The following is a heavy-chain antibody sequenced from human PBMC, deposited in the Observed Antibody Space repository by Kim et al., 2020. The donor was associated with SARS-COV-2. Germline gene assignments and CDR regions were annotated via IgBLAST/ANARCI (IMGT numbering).Heavy chain of an antibody. J-gene: IGHJ6*02. D-gene: IGHD6-6*01. Sequence: GESLKISCKGSGYSFRNYWIGWVRQMPGKGLEWMGIIYPGDSDTRYSPSFEGQVTISADKSITTAYLQWSSLKASDTAIYYCARGGSTSSPRRYFGMDVWGQGTTVTVSS. CDR1: GYSFRNYW. V-gene: IGHV5-51*01. CDR3: ARGGSTSSPRRYFGMDV. CDR2: IYPGDSDT.